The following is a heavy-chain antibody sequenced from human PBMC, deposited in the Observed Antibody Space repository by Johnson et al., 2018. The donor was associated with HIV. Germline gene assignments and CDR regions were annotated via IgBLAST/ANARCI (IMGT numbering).Heavy chain of an antibody. CDR1: GFTFSYYS. Sequence: VQLVESGGGVVQPGRSLRLSCAASGFTFSYYSMHWVRQAPGKGLEWVAVISHDGSNKYYADSVRGRFTISRDKSRNTLYLQMNSLRAEDTAVHYCARDGWEQRGETVGDGFDIWGQGTMVTVSS. D-gene: IGHD1-26*01. V-gene: IGHV3-30-3*01. CDR2: ISHDGSNK. J-gene: IGHJ3*02. CDR3: ARDGWEQRGETVGDGFDI.